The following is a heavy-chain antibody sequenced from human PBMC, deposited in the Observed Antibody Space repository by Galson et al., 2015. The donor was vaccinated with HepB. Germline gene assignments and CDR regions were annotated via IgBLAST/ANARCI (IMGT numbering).Heavy chain of an antibody. CDR2: ISANSGNT. J-gene: IGHJ4*02. CDR1: GYTFTTNG. D-gene: IGHD6-6*01. CDR3: ARDREYRFDY. V-gene: IGHV1-18*04. Sequence: SVKVSCKASGYTFTTNGISWVRQAPGQGLEWMGWISANSGNTKYAQNLQGRVTLTRATSPSTAYLELRSLSSDDKAAYYCARDREYRFDYWGQGTLVTVSS.